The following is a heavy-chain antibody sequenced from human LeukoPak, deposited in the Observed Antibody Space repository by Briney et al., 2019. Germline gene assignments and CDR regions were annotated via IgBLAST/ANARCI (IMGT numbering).Heavy chain of an antibody. CDR1: GGSISSSY. CDR3: AREYGDFDY. J-gene: IGHJ4*02. V-gene: IGHV4-4*07. CDR2: INASGRT. Sequence: SETLSLTCIVSGGSISSSYWSWIRQTAGKGLEWIGRINASGRTNYNSSLKSRVTMSVDTSKNQFSLKVKSVTAADTAVYYCAREYGDFDYWGQGTLVTVSS. D-gene: IGHD4-17*01.